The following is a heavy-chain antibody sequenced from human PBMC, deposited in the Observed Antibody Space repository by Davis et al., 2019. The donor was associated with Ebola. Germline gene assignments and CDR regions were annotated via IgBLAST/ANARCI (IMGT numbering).Heavy chain of an antibody. D-gene: IGHD6-6*01. CDR1: GFTFSSYG. V-gene: IGHV3-23*01. J-gene: IGHJ4*02. CDR3: AKDRDSSSSWGVGY. Sequence: GGSLRLSCAASGFTFSSYGMHWVRQAPGKGLEWVSAISGRGGSTYYADSVKGRFTISRDNSKNTLYLQMNSLRAEDTAVYYCAKDRDSSSSWGVGYWGQGTLVTVSS. CDR2: ISGRGGST.